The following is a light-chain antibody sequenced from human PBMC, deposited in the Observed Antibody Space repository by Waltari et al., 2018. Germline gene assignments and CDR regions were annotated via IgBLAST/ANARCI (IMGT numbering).Light chain of an antibody. CDR2: DAS. CDR1: QDIGNF. J-gene: IGKJ5*01. Sequence: DVQMTQSPSSLSASVGDRVTIPCQASQDIGNFLNWYQQKPGRAPQLLVYDASNLQTGVPSRFSGSGSGTDFTFTISSLQPEDVATYSCQQYNNLPITFGQGTRLEI. CDR3: QQYNNLPIT. V-gene: IGKV1-33*01.